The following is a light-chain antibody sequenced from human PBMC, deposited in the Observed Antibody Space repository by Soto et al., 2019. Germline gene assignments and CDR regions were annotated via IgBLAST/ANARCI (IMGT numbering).Light chain of an antibody. CDR3: QQRSSWPRA. J-gene: IGKJ4*01. Sequence: EIVLTQSPATLSLSLGERATLSCRASQNINTYLVWYQQKRGQAPRLLIYDASKRATGIPDRFSGSGSGTDLTLTISSLAPEDFALYYCQQRSSWPRAFGGGTKVEIK. CDR2: DAS. V-gene: IGKV3-11*01. CDR1: QNINTY.